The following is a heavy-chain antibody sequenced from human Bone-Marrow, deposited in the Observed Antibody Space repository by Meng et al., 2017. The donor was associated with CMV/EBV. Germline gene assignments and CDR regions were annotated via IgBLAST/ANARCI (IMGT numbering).Heavy chain of an antibody. CDR1: GGSVSSSGYH. CDR2: IYFSGST. V-gene: IGHV4-31*03. CDR3: ARAVRRYCSGGSCYLSYYYGMDV. J-gene: IGHJ6*02. Sequence: SETLSLTCTVSGGSVSSSGYHWSWIRQHPGKGLEWIGYIYFSGSTYYNSSLKSRVTISVDTSKNQFSLKPSSVTAADTAVYYCARAVRRYCSGGSCYLSYYYGMDVWGQGTMVTVSS. D-gene: IGHD2-15*01.